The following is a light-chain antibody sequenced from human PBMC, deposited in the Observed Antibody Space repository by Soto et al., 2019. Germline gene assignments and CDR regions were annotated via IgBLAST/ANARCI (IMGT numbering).Light chain of an antibody. J-gene: IGKJ4*01. CDR2: RAS. CDR3: QQYTNWPRAT. Sequence: IVMTQSPATLSVSLGERVTLSCRASQSINSNLAWYQQKPGHPPRRLMFRASIRATGFPARFSGSGSGTEFNITISSLQSEDSAVYYCQQYTNWPRATFGGGTKVEIK. V-gene: IGKV3-15*01. CDR1: QSINSN.